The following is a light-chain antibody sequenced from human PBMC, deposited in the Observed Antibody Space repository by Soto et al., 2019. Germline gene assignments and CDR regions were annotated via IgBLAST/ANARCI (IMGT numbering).Light chain of an antibody. CDR3: QKCDSGPLT. J-gene: IGKJ4*01. Sequence: DIQMTQSPSSLSASVGDRVTITCRASQGISTYLAWYQQKPGKVPKLLIYAASNLQSGVPSRFSGSGSGTDFTLTISSLEPEDVATYYCQKCDSGPLTFGGGTKVEIK. CDR2: AAS. V-gene: IGKV1-27*01. CDR1: QGISTY.